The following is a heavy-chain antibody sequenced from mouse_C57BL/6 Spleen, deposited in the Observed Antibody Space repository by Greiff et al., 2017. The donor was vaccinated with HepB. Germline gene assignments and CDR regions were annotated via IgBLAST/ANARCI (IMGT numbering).Heavy chain of an antibody. CDR3: ARDGYDVKYAMDY. V-gene: IGHV5-6*01. D-gene: IGHD2-2*01. CDR2: ISSGGSYT. CDR1: GFTFSSYG. J-gene: IGHJ4*01. Sequence: EVHLVESGGDLVKPGGSLKLSCAASGFTFSSYGMSWVRQTPDKRLEWVATISSGGSYTYYPDSVKGRFTISRDNAKNTLYLQMSSLKSEDTAMYYCARDGYDVKYAMDYWGQGTSVTVSS.